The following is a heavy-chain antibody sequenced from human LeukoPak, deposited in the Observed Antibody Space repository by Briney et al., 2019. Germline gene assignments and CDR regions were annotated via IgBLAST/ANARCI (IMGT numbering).Heavy chain of an antibody. V-gene: IGHV3-9*01. CDR3: AKDGRSLWFGELLT. CDR1: GFTFDDYA. J-gene: IGHJ5*02. CDR2: ISWNGGSL. D-gene: IGHD3-10*01. Sequence: GGSLRLSCAASGFTFDDYAMHWVQQVPGKGLEWVSGISWNGGSLGYADSVKGRFTISRDNAKNSLYLQMSSLRPEDTAFYYCAKDGRSLWFGELLTWGQGALVTVSS.